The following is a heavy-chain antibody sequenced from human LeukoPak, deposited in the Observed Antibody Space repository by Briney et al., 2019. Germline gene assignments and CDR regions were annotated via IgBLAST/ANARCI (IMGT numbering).Heavy chain of an antibody. CDR2: INWNGGST. Sequence: PGGSLRLSCAASGFTFDDYGMSWVRQAPGKGLEWVSGINWNGGSTGYADSVKGRFTISRDNAKNSLYLQMNSLRAEDTALYYCARESPTVTMKYGFDYWGQGTLATVSS. CDR3: ARESPTVTMKYGFDY. V-gene: IGHV3-20*04. D-gene: IGHD4-17*01. CDR1: GFTFDDYG. J-gene: IGHJ4*02.